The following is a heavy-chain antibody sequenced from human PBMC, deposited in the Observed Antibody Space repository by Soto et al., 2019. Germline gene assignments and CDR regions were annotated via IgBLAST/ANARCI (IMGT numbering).Heavy chain of an antibody. V-gene: IGHV4-59*01. Sequence: QVQLQESGPGLVKPSETLSLTCNVSGDSISISYWSWIRQPPGKGLEWIGYMFYSGSSNYNPSLKSRVIISIDTPKNQFSLKLTSVTAADTAVYYCARVVFLSGYSSSLGWYFDLWGRGTLVFVSS. CDR3: ARVVFLSGYSSSLGWYFDL. CDR1: GDSISISY. CDR2: MFYSGSS. J-gene: IGHJ2*01. D-gene: IGHD6-13*01.